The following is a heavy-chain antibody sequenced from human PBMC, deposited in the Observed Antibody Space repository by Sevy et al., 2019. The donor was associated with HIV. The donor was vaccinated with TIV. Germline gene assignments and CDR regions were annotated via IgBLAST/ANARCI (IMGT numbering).Heavy chain of an antibody. CDR3: AGAYYYDSSGYYNTHYYYYGMDV. Sequence: ASVKVSCKASGYTFTSYDINWVRQATGQGLEWMGRMNPNSGNTGYAQKFQGRVTMTRNTSISTAYMELSSLRSEETAVYYCAGAYYYDSSGYYNTHYYYYGMDVWGQGTTVTVSS. CDR1: GYTFTSYD. J-gene: IGHJ6*02. V-gene: IGHV1-8*01. CDR2: MNPNSGNT. D-gene: IGHD3-22*01.